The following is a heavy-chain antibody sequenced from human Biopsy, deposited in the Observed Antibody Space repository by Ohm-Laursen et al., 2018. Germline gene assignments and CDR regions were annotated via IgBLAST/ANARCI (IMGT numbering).Heavy chain of an antibody. CDR1: GFTFNSYW. CDR2: INIDGSGT. CDR3: ARDEKRWDYSNYFSWHFDL. D-gene: IGHD4-11*01. Sequence: GSLRLSCSASGFTFNSYWMHWVRQAPGKGLVWVSRINIDGSGTKYADSVKGRFTVSRDNAKNTQDLQMNSLRAEDTAVYFCARDEKRWDYSNYFSWHFDLWGRGTLVTVSS. J-gene: IGHJ2*01. V-gene: IGHV3-74*03.